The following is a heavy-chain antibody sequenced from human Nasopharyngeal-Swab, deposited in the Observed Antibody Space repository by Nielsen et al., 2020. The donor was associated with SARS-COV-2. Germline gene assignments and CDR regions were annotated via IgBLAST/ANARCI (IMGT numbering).Heavy chain of an antibody. V-gene: IGHV3-23*01. CDR3: AKGQSAYARFDS. CDR2: TSSSGGST. D-gene: IGHD3-3*01. CDR1: GFTFSNFA. Sequence: GESLKISCAASGFTFSNFAMSWVRQAPGKGLEWVAATSSSGGSTYYADSVEGRFTISRDHSKSTLYLQLNSLRADDTAIYYCAKGQSAYARFDSWGRGNLVTVSS. J-gene: IGHJ4*02.